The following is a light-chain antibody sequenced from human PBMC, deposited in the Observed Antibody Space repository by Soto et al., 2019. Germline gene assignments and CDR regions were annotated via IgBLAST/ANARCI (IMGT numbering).Light chain of an antibody. CDR3: NSFTTISTWV. CDR2: EVS. V-gene: IGLV2-14*01. Sequence: QSVLTQPASVSGSPGQSITISCTGTSSDVGGYNYVCWFQQHPGKAPKLKIYEVSNRPSGVSNRFSGSKSGNTASLTISELQAEDEADYYCNSFTTISTWVFGGGTKLAV. J-gene: IGLJ3*02. CDR1: SSDVGGYNY.